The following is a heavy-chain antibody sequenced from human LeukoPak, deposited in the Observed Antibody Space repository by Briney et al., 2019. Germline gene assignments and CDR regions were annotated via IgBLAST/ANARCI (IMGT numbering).Heavy chain of an antibody. D-gene: IGHD3-9*01. CDR3: ARGPLYNYDILTGYDY. CDR1: GFTFSDYY. CDR2: ISSSGSTI. J-gene: IGHJ4*02. V-gene: IGHV3-11*04. Sequence: PGGSLRLSCAASGFTFSDYYMSWIRQAPGKGLEWVSYISSSGSTIYYADSVKGRFTISRDNSRNTLYLQMDSLRAEDTAVYYCARGPLYNYDILTGYDYWGQGTLVTVSS.